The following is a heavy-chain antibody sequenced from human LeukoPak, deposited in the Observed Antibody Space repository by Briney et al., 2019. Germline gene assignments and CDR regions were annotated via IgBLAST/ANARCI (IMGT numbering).Heavy chain of an antibody. Sequence: QPGGSLRLSYAASGFTFGCYAMIWVRQAPGKGLEWVSAISGSGGSTYYADSVKGRFTISRDNSKNTLYLQMNSLRAEDTAVYYCAKTMVRGVMDYYYYGMDVGGKGTTVTVSS. J-gene: IGHJ6*04. CDR1: GFTFGCYA. V-gene: IGHV3-23*01. CDR3: AKTMVRGVMDYYYYGMDV. CDR2: ISGSGGST. D-gene: IGHD3-10*01.